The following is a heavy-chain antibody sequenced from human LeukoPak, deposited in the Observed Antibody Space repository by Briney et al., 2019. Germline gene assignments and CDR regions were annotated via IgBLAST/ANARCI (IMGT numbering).Heavy chain of an antibody. Sequence: SETLSLTWTVSGGSISSYYWSWIRQPPGKGLEWIGYIYYSGSTNYNPSLKSRVTISVDTSKNQFSLKLSSVTAADTAVYYCARSPDYYDSSGYYHNWFDPWGQGTLVTVSS. J-gene: IGHJ5*02. CDR2: IYYSGST. D-gene: IGHD3-22*01. CDR1: GGSISSYY. V-gene: IGHV4-59*01. CDR3: ARSPDYYDSSGYYHNWFDP.